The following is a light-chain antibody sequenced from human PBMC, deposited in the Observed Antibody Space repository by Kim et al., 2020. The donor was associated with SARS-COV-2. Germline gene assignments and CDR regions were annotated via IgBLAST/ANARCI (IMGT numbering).Light chain of an antibody. CDR1: QDIRSD. V-gene: IGKV1-6*01. CDR3: LQQYNYPWT. J-gene: IGKJ1*01. Sequence: ASVGDRVIITCRASQDIRSDLGWYQQKPGKAPSLLIYAASSLQSGVPSRFSGSGFGTDFTLTIDSLQPEDFATYYCLQQYNYPWTFGQGTKVDIK. CDR2: AAS.